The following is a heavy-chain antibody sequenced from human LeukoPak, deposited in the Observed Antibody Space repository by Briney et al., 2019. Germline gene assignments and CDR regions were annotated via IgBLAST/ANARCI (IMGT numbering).Heavy chain of an antibody. V-gene: IGHV4-39*07. D-gene: IGHD1-7*01. CDR2: IYYSGST. J-gene: IGHJ5*02. CDR1: GGSISSSSYY. Sequence: PSETLSLTCTVSGGSISSSSYYWGWIRQPPGKGLEWIGSIYYSGSTYYNPSLKSRVTISVDTSKNQFSLKLSSVTAADTAVYYCARVNDGWNYGDHSWFDPWGQGTLVTVSS. CDR3: ARVNDGWNYGDHSWFDP.